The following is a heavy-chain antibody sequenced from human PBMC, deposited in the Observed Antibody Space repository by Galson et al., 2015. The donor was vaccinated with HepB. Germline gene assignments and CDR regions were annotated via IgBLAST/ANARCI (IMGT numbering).Heavy chain of an antibody. V-gene: IGHV3-73*01. D-gene: IGHD1-26*01. Sequence: SLRLSCAASGFTFSDSPIHWVRQFSGKGLEWVGRIKAKRDNYATEYGASVKVRFTISRDDSNNMAYLQMKNLKTEDTALYFCTRLLTPTPDALDIWGQGTMVTVSS. J-gene: IGHJ3*02. CDR3: TRLLTPTPDALDI. CDR2: IKAKRDNYAT. CDR1: GFTFSDSP.